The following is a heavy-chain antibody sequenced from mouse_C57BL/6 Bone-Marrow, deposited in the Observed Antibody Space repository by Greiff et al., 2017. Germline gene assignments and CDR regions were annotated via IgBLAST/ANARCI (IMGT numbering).Heavy chain of an antibody. CDR3: ARTRYYYGSSYMGY. V-gene: IGHV1-22*01. Sequence: EVQLQQSGPELVKPGASVKMSCKASGYTFTDYNMHWVKQSHGKSLEWIGYINPNNGGTSYNQKFKGKATLTVNKSSSTAYMELRSLTSEDSAVYYCARTRYYYGSSYMGYGGQGTTLTVSA. J-gene: IGHJ2*01. D-gene: IGHD1-1*01. CDR1: GYTFTDYN. CDR2: INPNNGGT.